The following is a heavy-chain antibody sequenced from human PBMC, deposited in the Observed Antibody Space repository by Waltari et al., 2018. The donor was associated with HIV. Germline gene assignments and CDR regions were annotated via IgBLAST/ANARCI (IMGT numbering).Heavy chain of an antibody. D-gene: IGHD1-26*01. J-gene: IGHJ4*02. Sequence: EVQLVETGGGLIQPGGSLRLSCAASGLTVSSHFMNWVRQAPGKGLEWVSLIYNKNSTYYADSVKGRFTISRDNSKNTLYLQMNSRRAEDTAVYYCARVRSTMGRFQGFDYWGQGTLVTVSS. CDR2: IYNKNST. CDR1: GLTVSSHF. V-gene: IGHV3-53*02. CDR3: ARVRSTMGRFQGFDY.